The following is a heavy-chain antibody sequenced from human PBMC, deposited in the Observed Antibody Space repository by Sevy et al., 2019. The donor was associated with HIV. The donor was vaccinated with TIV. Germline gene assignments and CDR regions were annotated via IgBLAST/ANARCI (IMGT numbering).Heavy chain of an antibody. CDR3: XRYIAAVGNXXXDX. CDR1: GGXISSSSYX. D-gene: IGHD6-13*01. Sequence: SXTLSLTCTVSGGXISSSSYXWGWIRQPPGKGLXWIGSXHXSGSTNYNPSLKSRVTISVDTSKNQFFLRLSSVTAADTAVYYCXRYIAAVGNXXXDXXGQGTLVTVSS. CDR2: XHXSGST. J-gene: IGHJ5*02. V-gene: IGHV4-39*01.